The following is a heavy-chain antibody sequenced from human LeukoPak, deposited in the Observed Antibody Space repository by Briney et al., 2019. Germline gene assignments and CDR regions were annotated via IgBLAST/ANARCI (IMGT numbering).Heavy chain of an antibody. Sequence: PSETLSLTCAVYGGSFSGYYWSWIRQPPGKGLEWIGEINHSGSTNYNPSLKSRVTISVDTSKNQFSLKLSSVTAADTAVYYCATVENGYAGYYWGQGTLVAVSS. CDR3: ATVENGYAGYY. J-gene: IGHJ4*02. CDR2: INHSGST. V-gene: IGHV4-34*01. D-gene: IGHD5-12*01. CDR1: GGSFSGYY.